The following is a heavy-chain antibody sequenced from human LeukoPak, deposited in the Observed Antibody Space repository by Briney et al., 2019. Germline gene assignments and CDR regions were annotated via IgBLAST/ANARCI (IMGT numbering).Heavy chain of an antibody. V-gene: IGHV4-39*07. CDR3: ARAYYDFWSGYPNYYYYYYMDV. CDR1: GGSISSSSNY. CDR2: IYYSGST. J-gene: IGHJ6*03. D-gene: IGHD3-3*01. Sequence: SETLSLTCTVSGGSISSSSNYWGWIRQPPGKGLEWIGSIYYSGSTNYNPSLKSRVTISVDTSKNQFSLKLSSVTAADTAVYYCARAYYDFWSGYPNYYYYYYMDVWGKGTTVTVSS.